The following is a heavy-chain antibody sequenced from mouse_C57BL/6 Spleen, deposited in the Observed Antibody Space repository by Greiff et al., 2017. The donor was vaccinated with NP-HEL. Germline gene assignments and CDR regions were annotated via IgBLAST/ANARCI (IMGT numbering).Heavy chain of an antibody. J-gene: IGHJ4*01. Sequence: VQLQQPGAELVMPGASVKLSCKASGYTFTSYWMHWVKQRPGQGLEWIGEIDPSDSYPNYNQKFKGKSTLTVDKSSSTAYMQLSSLTSEDSAVYYCARGGLRLHYAMDYWGQGTSVTVSS. CDR1: GYTFTSYW. CDR3: ARGGLRLHYAMDY. D-gene: IGHD3-2*02. V-gene: IGHV1-69*01. CDR2: IDPSDSYP.